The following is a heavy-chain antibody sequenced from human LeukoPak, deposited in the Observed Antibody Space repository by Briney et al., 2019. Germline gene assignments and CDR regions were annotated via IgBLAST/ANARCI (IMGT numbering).Heavy chain of an antibody. Sequence: SETLSLTCTVSGGSVGSGSYYWSWIRQPPGKGLEWIGYIYYSGSTNYNPSLKSRVTISVDTSKNQFSLKLSSVTAADTAVYYCARSNGFTYFDYWGQGTLVTVSS. CDR1: GGSVGSGSYY. CDR3: ARSNGFTYFDY. CDR2: IYYSGST. V-gene: IGHV4-61*01. J-gene: IGHJ4*02. D-gene: IGHD2-8*01.